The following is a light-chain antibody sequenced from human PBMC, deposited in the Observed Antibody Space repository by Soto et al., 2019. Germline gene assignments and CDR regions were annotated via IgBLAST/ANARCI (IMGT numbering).Light chain of an antibody. Sequence: ETVMTQSPATLPVSPGERATLSCRASQNVRSNLAWYQQKPGQPPRLLIYGASTRATGVPARFSGSGSGTEFTLTINSLQSEDFALYYCQQRSNWSITFGQGTRLEI. V-gene: IGKV3-15*01. CDR3: QQRSNWSIT. J-gene: IGKJ5*01. CDR1: QNVRSN. CDR2: GAS.